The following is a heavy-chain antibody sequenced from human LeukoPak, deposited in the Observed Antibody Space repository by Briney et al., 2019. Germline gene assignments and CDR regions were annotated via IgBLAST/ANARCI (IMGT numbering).Heavy chain of an antibody. J-gene: IGHJ4*02. CDR2: ISGSGGRT. Sequence: PGGSLRLSCAASGFTFSSYAMSWVSQAPGKGVEWVSAISGSGGRTYYADSVKGRFTISRDNCKNTLYLQMNSLRAEDTAVYYCAKAGGSYLGAYYFDYWGQGTLVTVSS. V-gene: IGHV3-23*01. CDR3: AKAGGSYLGAYYFDY. D-gene: IGHD1-26*01. CDR1: GFTFSSYA.